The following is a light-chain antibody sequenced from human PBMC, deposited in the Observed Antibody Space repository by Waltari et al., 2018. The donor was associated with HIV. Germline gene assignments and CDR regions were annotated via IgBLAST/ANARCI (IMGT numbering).Light chain of an antibody. J-gene: IGKJ1*01. V-gene: IGKV1-5*03. CDR3: QHYNTFRWT. CDR1: QSIGDL. Sequence: DIQMTQSPSTLSASVGDRVTITCRASQSIGDLLAWYQQKPGKAPKPLIYRASSLESGVPSSFSGSGSGTQFTLTISSLQPDDFATYYYQHYNTFRWTFGQGTKVEIK. CDR2: RAS.